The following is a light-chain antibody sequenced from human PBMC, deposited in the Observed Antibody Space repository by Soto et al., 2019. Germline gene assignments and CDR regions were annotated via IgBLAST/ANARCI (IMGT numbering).Light chain of an antibody. V-gene: IGKV2D-29*01. Sequence: DIVMTQTPVSLAVTRGQPASISCRSSQSLLYRDGETYLYWYLQKTGQPPQLLIYAVSRRFSGVPGRFSGSGSGTDFTLKISRVESEAAGIYDCMQTFKFPWTFGQGTKVEV. CDR1: QSLLYRDGETY. CDR3: MQTFKFPWT. CDR2: AVS. J-gene: IGKJ1*01.